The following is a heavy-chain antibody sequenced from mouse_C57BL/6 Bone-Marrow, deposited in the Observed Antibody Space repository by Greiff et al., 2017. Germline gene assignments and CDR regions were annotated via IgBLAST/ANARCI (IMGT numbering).Heavy chain of an antibody. CDR3: TRRGGLRRVYAMDY. V-gene: IGHV1-5*01. Sequence: VQLQQSGTVLARPGASVKMSCKTSGYTFTSYWMHWVKQRPGQGLAWIGAIYPGNSDTSYNQKFKGKAKLTAVTSASTAYMELSSLTNEDSAVYYCTRRGGLRRVYAMDYWGQGTSVTVSS. CDR1: GYTFTSYW. J-gene: IGHJ4*01. CDR2: IYPGNSDT. D-gene: IGHD2-4*01.